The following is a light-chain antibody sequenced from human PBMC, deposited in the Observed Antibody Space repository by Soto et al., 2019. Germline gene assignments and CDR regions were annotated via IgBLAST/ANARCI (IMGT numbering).Light chain of an antibody. CDR1: QGIRND. V-gene: IGKV1-6*01. J-gene: IGKJ4*01. CDR2: AAS. CDR3: LQYYNYPLT. Sequence: AIQMTQSPSSLSASVGDRVTITCRGSQGIRNDLGWYQQKPGKAPKLLIYAASSLQSGVPSRFSCSGSVTDFTLTITVLQPEDFATYYCLQYYNYPLTFGGGTKVEIK.